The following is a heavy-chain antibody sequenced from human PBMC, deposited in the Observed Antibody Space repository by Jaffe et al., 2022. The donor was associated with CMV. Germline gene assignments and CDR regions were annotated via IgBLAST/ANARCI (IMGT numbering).Heavy chain of an antibody. CDR1: GGSISSSNW. CDR2: IYHSGST. D-gene: IGHD3-22*01. V-gene: IGHV4-4*02. CDR3: AGDYYDSSGYPNWAQPAIL. J-gene: IGHJ4*02. Sequence: QVQLQESGPGLVKPSGTLSLTCAVSGGSISSSNWWSWVRQPPGKGLEWIGEIYHSGSTNYNPSLKSRVTISVDKSKNQFSLKLSSVTAADTAVYYCAGDYYDSSGYPNWAQPAILWGQGTLVTVSS.